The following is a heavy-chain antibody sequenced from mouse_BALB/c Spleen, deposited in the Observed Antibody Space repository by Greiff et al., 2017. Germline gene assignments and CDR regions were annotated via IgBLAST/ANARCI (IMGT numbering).Heavy chain of an antibody. CDR2: ISSGGSYT. D-gene: IGHD2-3*01. V-gene: IGHV5-6-4*01. CDR3: TRAYDGYTYYYAMDY. J-gene: IGHJ4*01. CDR1: GFTFSSYT. Sequence: EVQVVESGGGLVKPGGSLKLSCAASGFTFSSYTMSWVRQTPEKRLEWVATISSGGSYTYYPDSVKGRFTISRDNAKNTLYLQMSSLKSEDTAMYYCTRAYDGYTYYYAMDYWGQGTSVTVSS.